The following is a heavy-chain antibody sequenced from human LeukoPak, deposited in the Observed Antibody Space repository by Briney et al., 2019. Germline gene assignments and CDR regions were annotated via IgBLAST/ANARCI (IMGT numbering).Heavy chain of an antibody. J-gene: IGHJ3*02. CDR1: GGSISSGSYY. CDR2: IYTSGST. D-gene: IGHD3-22*01. V-gene: IGHV4-61*02. Sequence: SETLSLTCTVSGGSISSGSYYWSWIRQPAGKGLEWIGRIYTSGSTNYNPSLKSRVTISVDTSKNQFSLKLSSVTAADTAVYYCARPMTYYYDSSGYKSYAFDIWGQGTMVTVSS. CDR3: ARPMTYYYDSSGYKSYAFDI.